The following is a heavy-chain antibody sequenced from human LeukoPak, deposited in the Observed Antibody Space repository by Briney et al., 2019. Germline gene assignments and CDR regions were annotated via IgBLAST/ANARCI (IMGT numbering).Heavy chain of an antibody. V-gene: IGHV3-30*18. D-gene: IGHD5-24*01. CDR1: GFTFSSYG. CDR2: ISYDGSNK. Sequence: PGGSPRLSCAASGFTFSSYGMHWVRQAPGKGLEWVAVISYDGSNKYYADSVKGRFTISRDNSKNTLYLQMNSLRAEDTAVYYCAKGGDGYNLDYWGRGTLVTVSS. CDR3: AKGGDGYNLDY. J-gene: IGHJ4*02.